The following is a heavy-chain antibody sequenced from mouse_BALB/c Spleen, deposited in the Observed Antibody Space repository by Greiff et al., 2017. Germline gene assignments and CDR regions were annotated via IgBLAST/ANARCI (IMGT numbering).Heavy chain of an antibody. D-gene: IGHD1-1*01. CDR3: ASYYYGSSSYYYAMDY. Sequence: EVKLVESGGGLVKLGGSLKLSCAASGFTFSSYYMSWVRQTPEKRLELVAAINSNGGSTYYPDTVKGRFTISRDNAKNTLYLQMSSLKSEDTALYYCASYYYGSSSYYYAMDYWGQGTSVTVSS. J-gene: IGHJ4*01. V-gene: IGHV5-6-2*01. CDR1: GFTFSSYY. CDR2: INSNGGST.